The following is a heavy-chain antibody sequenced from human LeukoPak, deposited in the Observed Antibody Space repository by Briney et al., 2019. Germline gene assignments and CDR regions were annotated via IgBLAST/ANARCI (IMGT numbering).Heavy chain of an antibody. D-gene: IGHD3-9*01. CDR1: GFTFSSYS. V-gene: IGHV3-48*01. CDR2: ISSSSSTI. Sequence: GGSLRLSCAASGFTFSSYSMNWVRQAPGKGLEWVSYISSSSSTIYYADSVKGRFTISRDNAKNSLYLQMNSLRAEDTAVYYCARDHDYDILTGYGYYYYYYMDVWGKGTTVTVSS. J-gene: IGHJ6*03. CDR3: ARDHDYDILTGYGYYYYYYMDV.